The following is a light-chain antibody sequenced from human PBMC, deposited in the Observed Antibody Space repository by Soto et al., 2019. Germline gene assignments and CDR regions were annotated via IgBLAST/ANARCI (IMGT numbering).Light chain of an antibody. CDR3: SSYTSSSYVV. J-gene: IGLJ2*01. CDR1: SSDVGGYNY. CDR2: DVS. Sequence: QSVLTQPASVSGSPGRSITISCTGTSSDVGGYNYVSWYQQHPGKAPKLMIYDVSNRPSGVSNRFSGSKSGNTASLTISGLQAEDEADYYCSSYTSSSYVVFGGGTKLTVL. V-gene: IGLV2-14*01.